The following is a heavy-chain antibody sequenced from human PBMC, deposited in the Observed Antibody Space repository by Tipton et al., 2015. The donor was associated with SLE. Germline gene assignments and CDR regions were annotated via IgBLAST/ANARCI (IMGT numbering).Heavy chain of an antibody. Sequence: TLSLTCTVSGGSISSSSYYWGWIRQPPGKGLEWIGSIYHSGSTYYNPSLKSRVTISVDTSKNQFSLKLSSVTAADTAVYYCARGPRYWYFDLWGRGTLVTVSS. CDR1: GGSISSSSYY. CDR3: ARGPRYWYFDL. J-gene: IGHJ2*01. V-gene: IGHV4-39*07. CDR2: IYHSGST.